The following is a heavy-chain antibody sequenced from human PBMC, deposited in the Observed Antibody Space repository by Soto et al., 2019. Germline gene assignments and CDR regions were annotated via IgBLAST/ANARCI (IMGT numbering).Heavy chain of an antibody. CDR2: ISTYNGDT. V-gene: IGHV1-18*01. D-gene: IGHD2-15*01. J-gene: IGHJ6*02. CDR3: ARAGAAPYYYYGMDV. CDR1: GYTFSTSG. Sequence: QVQLVQSGAEVRKPGASVKVSCKASGYTFSTSGMSWLRQAPGQGLEWMGWISTYNGDTNDAPKFQDRVTMTSDTSTSTVYMELRSRRSDDTAMYSCARAGAAPYYYYGMDVWGQGTRVTVSS.